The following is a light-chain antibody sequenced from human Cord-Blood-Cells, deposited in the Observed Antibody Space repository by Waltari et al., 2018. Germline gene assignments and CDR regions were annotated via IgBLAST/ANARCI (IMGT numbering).Light chain of an antibody. J-gene: IGLJ2*01. Sequence: QSALTQPASVSGSPGQSITIPCTGTSSDVGSYNLVSWYQQHPGKAPKLMIYDGSKRPSGVSNRFAGSKSGNTASLTISGLQAEDEADYYCCSYAGRVFGGGTKLTVL. CDR1: SSDVGSYNL. CDR2: DGS. V-gene: IGLV2-23*01. CDR3: CSYAGRV.